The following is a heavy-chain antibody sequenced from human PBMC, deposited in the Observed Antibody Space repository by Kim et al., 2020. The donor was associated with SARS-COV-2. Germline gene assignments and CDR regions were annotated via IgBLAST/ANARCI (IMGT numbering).Heavy chain of an antibody. CDR3: ARASYYFDY. J-gene: IGHJ4*02. CDR2: GST. Sequence: GSTSYNPSLQSRVTISVDTSKNQFSLKLSSVTAADTAVYYCARASYYFDYWGQGTLVTVSS. V-gene: IGHV4-39*01.